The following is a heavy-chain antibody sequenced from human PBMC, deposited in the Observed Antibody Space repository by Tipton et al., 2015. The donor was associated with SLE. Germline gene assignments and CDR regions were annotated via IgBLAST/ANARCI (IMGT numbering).Heavy chain of an antibody. J-gene: IGHJ4*02. CDR2: MYYSGST. CDR1: GDSITSYY. D-gene: IGHD2-21*01. CDR3: ARDCGGDSDY. V-gene: IGHV4-59*01. Sequence: TLSLTCTVSGDSITSYYWSWIRQPPGKGLEWIGYMYYSGSTDYNPSLKSRVTISVDTSKNQFSLKLTSVTAADTAVYYCARDCGGDSDYWGQGALVTVSS.